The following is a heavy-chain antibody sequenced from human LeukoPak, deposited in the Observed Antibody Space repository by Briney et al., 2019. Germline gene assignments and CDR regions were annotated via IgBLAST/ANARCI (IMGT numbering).Heavy chain of an antibody. J-gene: IGHJ4*02. V-gene: IGHV3-23*01. Sequence: QTGGSLRLSCTASGFTFGDYAMSWFRQAPGKGLEWLSAIGEEKSDSWTKSADSVKGRFTISRDNSENTLYLQMDSLTVEDTAVYYCARAGVISGWDYWGQGVLVTVSS. CDR3: ARAGVISGWDY. CDR1: GFTFGDYA. D-gene: IGHD3-3*02. CDR2: IGEEKSDSWT.